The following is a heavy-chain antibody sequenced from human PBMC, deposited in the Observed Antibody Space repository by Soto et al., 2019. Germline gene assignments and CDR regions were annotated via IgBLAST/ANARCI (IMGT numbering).Heavy chain of an antibody. CDR1: GGSISSSSYY. CDR3: ASCPPGVVAGRDDYYYCCMDV. CDR2: IYYSGST. Sequence: PSETLSLTGTVSGGSISSSSYYWGWIRQPPGKGLEWIGSIYYSGSTYYNPSLKSRVTISVDTSKNQFSLKLSSVTAADTAVYYCASCPPGVVAGRDDYYYCCMDVWGQGTTVTASS. D-gene: IGHD6-19*01. V-gene: IGHV4-39*01. J-gene: IGHJ6*01.